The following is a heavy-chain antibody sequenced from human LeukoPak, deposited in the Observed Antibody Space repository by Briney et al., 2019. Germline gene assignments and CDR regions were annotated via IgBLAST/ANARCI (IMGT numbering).Heavy chain of an antibody. CDR3: ARDLTWLYSSSWYVGWD. Sequence: SETLSLTCTVSGGSISSSSYYWGWIRQPPGKGLEWIGSIYYSGGTYYNPSLKSRVTISVDTSKNQFSLKLSSVTAADTAVYYCARDLTWLYSSSWYVGWDWGQGTLVTASS. D-gene: IGHD6-13*01. CDR1: GGSISSSSYY. CDR2: IYYSGGT. J-gene: IGHJ4*02. V-gene: IGHV4-39*07.